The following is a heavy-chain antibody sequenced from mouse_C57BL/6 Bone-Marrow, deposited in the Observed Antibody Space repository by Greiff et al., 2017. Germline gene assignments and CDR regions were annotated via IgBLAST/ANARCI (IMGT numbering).Heavy chain of an antibody. CDR3: ARKRGSGWYFDV. Sequence: VQGVESGPGLVQPSQSLSITCTVSGFSLTSYGVHWVRQSPGKGLEWLGVIWSGGSTDYNAAFISRLSISKDNSKSQVFFKMNSLHADDTAIYYCARKRGSGWYFDVWGTGTTVTVSS. J-gene: IGHJ1*03. V-gene: IGHV2-2*01. CDR2: IWSGGST. D-gene: IGHD1-3*01. CDR1: GFSLTSYG.